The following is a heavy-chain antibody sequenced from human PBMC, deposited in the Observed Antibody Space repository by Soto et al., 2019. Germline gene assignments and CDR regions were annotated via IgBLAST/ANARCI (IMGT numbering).Heavy chain of an antibody. CDR1: GDTFSGYP. J-gene: IGHJ4*02. V-gene: IGHV1-69*18. D-gene: IGHD3-10*01. Sequence: QVQLVQSGAELQKPGSSVKVSCKASGDTFSGYPINWVRQAPGEGLEWMGRIIPAFGTTNDAQRFEGRVTFTADESTNTAYMELRGLLSEDTAVYYCARDGGFGELKYWGPGTLVTVSS. CDR2: IIPAFGTT. CDR3: ARDGGFGELKY.